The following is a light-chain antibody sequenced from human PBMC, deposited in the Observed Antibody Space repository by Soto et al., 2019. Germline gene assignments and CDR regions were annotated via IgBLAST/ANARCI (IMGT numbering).Light chain of an antibody. J-gene: IGKJ5*01. CDR1: QNVSSY. CDR3: QQRGNWPRIT. V-gene: IGKV3-11*01. CDR2: DAS. Sequence: EVELPQSPATLSLSPVDTATLSFRASQNVSSYLAWYQQKPGQAPRLLIYDASKRATGIPARFSGSGSGTDFTLTIGSLEPEDFAVYDGQQRGNWPRITVGQGTRLEIK.